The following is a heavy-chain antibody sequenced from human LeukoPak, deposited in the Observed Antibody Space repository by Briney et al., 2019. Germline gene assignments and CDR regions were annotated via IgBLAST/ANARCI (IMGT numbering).Heavy chain of an antibody. D-gene: IGHD5-18*01. Sequence: SETLSLTCAVYGESFSGYYWSWIRQPPGKGLEWIGEINHSGSTNYNPSLKSRVTISVDTSKNQFSLKLSSVTAADTAVYYCARGRIKLQLRGYYNATDVWGQGTTVTVSS. CDR1: GESFSGYY. J-gene: IGHJ6*02. V-gene: IGHV4-34*01. CDR2: INHSGST. CDR3: ARGRIKLQLRGYYNATDV.